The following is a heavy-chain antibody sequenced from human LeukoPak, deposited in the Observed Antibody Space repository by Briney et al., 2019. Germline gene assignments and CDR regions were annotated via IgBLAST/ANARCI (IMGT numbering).Heavy chain of an antibody. CDR1: GYTFTSYY. Sequence: ASVKVSCKASGYTFTSYYMHWVRQATGQGLEWMGWMNPNSGNAGYAQRFQGRVTMTRNTSISTAYMELSSLRSEDTAVYYCARGVVVGALYWFDPWGQGTLVTVSS. CDR3: ARGVVVGALYWFDP. V-gene: IGHV1-8*02. CDR2: MNPNSGNA. D-gene: IGHD1-26*01. J-gene: IGHJ5*02.